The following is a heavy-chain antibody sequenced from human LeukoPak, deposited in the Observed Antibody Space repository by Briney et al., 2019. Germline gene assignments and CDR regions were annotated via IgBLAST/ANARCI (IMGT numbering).Heavy chain of an antibody. J-gene: IGHJ3*02. CDR2: IYYSGST. D-gene: IGHD3-22*01. Sequence: SETLSLTCTVSGGSISSYYWSWIRQPPGKGLEWIGYIYYSGSTNYNPSLKSRVTISVDTSKNQFSLKLSSVTAADTAVYYCALERGYYDSSGTDAFDIWGQGTMVTVSS. CDR3: ALERGYYDSSGTDAFDI. V-gene: IGHV4-59*01. CDR1: GGSISSYY.